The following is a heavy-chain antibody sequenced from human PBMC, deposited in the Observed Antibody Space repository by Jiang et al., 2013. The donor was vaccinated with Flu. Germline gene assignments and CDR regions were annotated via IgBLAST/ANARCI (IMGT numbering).Heavy chain of an antibody. CDR1: GYSFTGFY. J-gene: IGHJ4*02. CDR3: ARFPADVPDY. CDR2: INPNNGDT. Sequence: SGAEVKKPGASVKVSCKATGYSFTGFYLHWVRQAPGQGLEWMVWINPNNGDTNFSQRFQGRVTLTRDTSIDTAYMEVNKLTSDDTAVYYCARFPADVPDYWGQGTLVTVSS. D-gene: IGHD3-10*02. V-gene: IGHV1-2*02.